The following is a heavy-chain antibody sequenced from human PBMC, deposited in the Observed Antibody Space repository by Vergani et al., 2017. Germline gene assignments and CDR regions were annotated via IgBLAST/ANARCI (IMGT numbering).Heavy chain of an antibody. V-gene: IGHV3-30*04. CDR3: AKRVGWNGQKHLNWFDP. J-gene: IGHJ5*02. CDR1: GFTFSSYA. D-gene: IGHD1-1*01. CDR2: ISYDGSNK. Sequence: QVQLVESGGSVVKPGRSLRLSCAASGFTFSSYALYWVRQAPGKGLDWVALISYDGSNKYYADSVKGRFSISRDNSKRTVNLQMNSLRAEDTAVYYCAKRVGWNGQKHLNWFDPWGQGTLVTVSS.